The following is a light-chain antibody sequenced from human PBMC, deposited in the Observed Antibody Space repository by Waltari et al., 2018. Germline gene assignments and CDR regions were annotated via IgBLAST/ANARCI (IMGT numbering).Light chain of an antibody. CDR3: SSHTTSSTLV. CDR1: SADVGRYKF. J-gene: IGLJ2*01. Sequence: QSALTQPASASGSPGQSITISCTGSSADVGRYKFVSWYLQHPGKVPKLLIFDVTDRPSGVSDRFSGSKSGNTASLTISGLQPEDEADYYCSSHTTSSTLVFGGGTRVTVL. CDR2: DVT. V-gene: IGLV2-14*03.